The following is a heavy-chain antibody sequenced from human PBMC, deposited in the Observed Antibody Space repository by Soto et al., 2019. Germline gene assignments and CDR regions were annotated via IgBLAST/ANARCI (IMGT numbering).Heavy chain of an antibody. CDR3: AKDTGTVTTRGPFDC. J-gene: IGHJ4*02. CDR2: ISWNSDHV. D-gene: IGHD4-4*01. Sequence: EVQLVESGGGLVQPGRSLRLSCAASGFTFDDYALHWVGQAPGKGLEWVSGISWNSDHVVYADSVKGRFTISRDNAKNSLYLQMNSLRPEDTALYYCAKDTGTVTTRGPFDCWGQGTLVTVSS. V-gene: IGHV3-9*01. CDR1: GFTFDDYA.